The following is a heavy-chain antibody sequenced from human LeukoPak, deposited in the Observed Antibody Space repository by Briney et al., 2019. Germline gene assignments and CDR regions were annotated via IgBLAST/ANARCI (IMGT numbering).Heavy chain of an antibody. CDR2: IYWNDDK. V-gene: IGHV2-5*01. D-gene: IGHD2-15*01. CDR3: APTASYCSGGSCYSVSFDP. J-gene: IGHJ5*02. Sequence: SGPTLVKPTQTLTLTCTFSGFSLSTSGVGVGWIRQPPGKALEWLALIYWNDDKRYSPSLKSRLTITKDTSKNQVVLTMTNMDPVDTATYYCAPTASYCSGGSCYSVSFDPWGQGTLVTVSS. CDR1: GFSLSTSGVG.